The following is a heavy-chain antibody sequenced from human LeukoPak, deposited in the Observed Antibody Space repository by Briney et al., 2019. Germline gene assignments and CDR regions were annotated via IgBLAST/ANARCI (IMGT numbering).Heavy chain of an antibody. CDR1: VFTFSSYC. V-gene: IGHV3-74*01. Sequence: PGGSLRLSCAASVFTFSSYCMHWVRQATGKGLVYVSRINTDGSSTTYAESVKGRFTISRDNAKNTLYLQMNSLRAEDTAVYYCARDWFHAIDYWGQGTLVTVSS. CDR3: ARDWFHAIDY. J-gene: IGHJ4*02. CDR2: INTDGSST. D-gene: IGHD2/OR15-2a*01.